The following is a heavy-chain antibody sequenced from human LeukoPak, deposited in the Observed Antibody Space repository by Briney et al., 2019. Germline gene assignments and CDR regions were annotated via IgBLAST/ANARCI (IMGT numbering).Heavy chain of an antibody. V-gene: IGHV3-30-3*02. J-gene: IGHJ5*02. CDR1: GFTFSSYA. Sequence: GGSLRLSCAASGFTFSSYAMHWVRQAPGKGLEWVAVISYDGSNKYYADSVKGRFTISRDNSKNTLYLQMNSPRAEDTAVYYCAKLSGSSGSPSNWFDAWGQGTLVTVSS. D-gene: IGHD3-10*01. CDR3: AKLSGSSGSPSNWFDA. CDR2: ISYDGSNK.